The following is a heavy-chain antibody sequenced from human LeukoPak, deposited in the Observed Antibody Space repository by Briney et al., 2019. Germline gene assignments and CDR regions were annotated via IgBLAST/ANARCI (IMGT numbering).Heavy chain of an antibody. D-gene: IGHD6-19*01. CDR1: GFTFSNYW. V-gene: IGHV3-74*01. CDR3: ARAGWYRFDY. CDR2: MNSDGTTT. Sequence: PGGSLRLSCAASGFTFSNYWTHWVRQAPGKGLVWVARMNSDGTTTNYADSMKGRFTISRDNAKNTLFLQMNSLGAEDTAVYYCARAGWYRFDYWGQGTLVTVSS. J-gene: IGHJ4*02.